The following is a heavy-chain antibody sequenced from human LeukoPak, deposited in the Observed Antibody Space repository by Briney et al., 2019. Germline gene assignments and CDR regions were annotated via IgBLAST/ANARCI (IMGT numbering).Heavy chain of an antibody. J-gene: IGHJ6*03. CDR3: ARVPGATRRGNYMDV. D-gene: IGHD1-26*01. Sequence: GGSLRLSCAASGFTFSSYAMHWVRQAPGKGLEYVSAISSNGGSTYYANSVKGRFTISRDNSKNTLYLQMGSLRAEDMAVYYCARVPGATRRGNYMDVWGKGTTVTVSS. V-gene: IGHV3-64*01. CDR2: ISSNGGST. CDR1: GFTFSSYA.